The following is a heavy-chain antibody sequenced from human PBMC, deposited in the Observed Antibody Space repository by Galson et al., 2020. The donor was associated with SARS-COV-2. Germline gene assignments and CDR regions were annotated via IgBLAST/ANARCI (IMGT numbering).Heavy chain of an antibody. V-gene: IGHV3-64D*06. CDR3: VKAPYSSGLLIDF. CDR2: IDTDGDT. D-gene: IGHD6-19*01. Sequence: GESLKISCSASGFTFSNYAIHWVRQAPGKGLEYVSSIDTDGDTYYADSVKGRFTISRDNSKNTLYLQMSSLRAEDTAIFYCVKAPYSSGLLIDFWGQGTLVTVSS. CDR1: GFTFSNYA. J-gene: IGHJ4*02.